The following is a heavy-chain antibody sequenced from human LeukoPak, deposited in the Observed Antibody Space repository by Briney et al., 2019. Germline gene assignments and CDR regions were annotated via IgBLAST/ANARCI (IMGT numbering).Heavy chain of an antibody. CDR3: ARRDDSSGYHKIFDY. CDR2: INYSGST. CDR1: GGSISSTTYY. V-gene: IGHV4-39*01. Sequence: SETLSLTCTVSGGSISSTTYYWGWIRQPPGKGLEWIGTINYSGSTYYNPPLKSRVTMSVDTSKSQFSLKLSSVTAADTAVYYCARRDDSSGYHKIFDYWGPGTLVTVSS. D-gene: IGHD3-22*01. J-gene: IGHJ4*02.